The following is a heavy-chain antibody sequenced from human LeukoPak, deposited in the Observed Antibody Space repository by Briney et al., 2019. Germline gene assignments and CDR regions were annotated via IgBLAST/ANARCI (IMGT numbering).Heavy chain of an antibody. J-gene: IGHJ4*02. V-gene: IGHV3-15*01. CDR3: AALGFGDFSASDN. CDR1: GFNFNDAW. D-gene: IGHD3-10*01. Sequence: PGGSLSLSCAASGFNFNDAWMDWVRQVPGKGLEWVGRIKRKVYSATADYAATGMSRLTISTDDSKSTLYLQVNSLKVEDTAVYYCAALGFGDFSASDNWGQGTLVTVSS. CDR2: IKRKVYSATA.